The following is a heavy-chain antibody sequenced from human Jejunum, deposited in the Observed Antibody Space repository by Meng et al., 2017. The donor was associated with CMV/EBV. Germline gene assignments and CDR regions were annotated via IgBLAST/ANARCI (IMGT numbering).Heavy chain of an antibody. CDR1: ASFSDNY. V-gene: IGHV4-34*01. CDR3: AGAPPVAAPGSYFDS. D-gene: IGHD1-14*01. CDR2: VTPSGTA. J-gene: IGHJ4*02. Sequence: ASFSDNYWGWIRQSPGKELEWIGEVTPSGTATYNPSLESRVTISRDTSKNQFSLRLTSVTVEDTAVYYCAGAPPVAAPGSYFDSWGQGAQVTVSS.